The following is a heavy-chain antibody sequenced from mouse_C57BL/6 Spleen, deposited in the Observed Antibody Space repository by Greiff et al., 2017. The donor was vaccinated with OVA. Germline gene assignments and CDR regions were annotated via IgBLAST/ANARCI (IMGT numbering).Heavy chain of an antibody. CDR3: ARNDYDGDYYAMDY. J-gene: IGHJ4*01. CDR2: IYPGDGDT. D-gene: IGHD2-4*01. Sequence: VQLQQSGPELVKPGASVKISCKASGYAFSSSWMNWVKQRPGKGLEWIGRIYPGDGDTNYNGKFKGKATLTADKSSSTASMELSSLTSEDSAVYVCARNDYDGDYYAMDYWGQGTSVTVSS. V-gene: IGHV1-82*01. CDR1: GYAFSSSW.